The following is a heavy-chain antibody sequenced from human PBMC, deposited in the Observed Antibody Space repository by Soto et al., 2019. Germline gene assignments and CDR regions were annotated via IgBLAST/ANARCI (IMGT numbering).Heavy chain of an antibody. D-gene: IGHD1-26*01. CDR2: ISGSGATT. V-gene: IGHV3-23*01. J-gene: IGHJ6*02. CDR3: AKCGKSIVLSPRDFYGMDV. Sequence: SLRLSCAASGFTFSSYVMTWVRQAPGKGLEWVSGISGSGATTYYADSVKGRFTISRDNSKNTVYLQMNSLRAEDTAVYYCAKCGKSIVLSPRDFYGMDVWGQGATVTVSS. CDR1: GFTFSSYV.